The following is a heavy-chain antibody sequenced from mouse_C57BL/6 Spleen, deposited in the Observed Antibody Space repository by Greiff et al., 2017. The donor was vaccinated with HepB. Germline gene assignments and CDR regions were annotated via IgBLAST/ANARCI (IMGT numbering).Heavy chain of an antibody. CDR1: GYTFTSYW. D-gene: IGHD1-1*01. Sequence: QVQLQQPGAELVKPGASVKMSCKASGYTFTSYWITWVKQRPGQGLEWIGDIYPGSGSTNYNEKFKSKATLTVDTSSSTAYMQLSSLTSEDSAVYYCARIYYGSSVYAMDYWGQGTSVTVSS. J-gene: IGHJ4*01. CDR2: IYPGSGST. CDR3: ARIYYGSSVYAMDY. V-gene: IGHV1-55*01.